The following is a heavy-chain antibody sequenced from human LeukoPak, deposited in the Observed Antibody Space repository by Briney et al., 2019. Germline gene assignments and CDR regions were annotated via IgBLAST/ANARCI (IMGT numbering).Heavy chain of an antibody. D-gene: IGHD3-22*01. J-gene: IGHJ5*02. Sequence: SETLSLTCTVSGGSISSYYWSWIRQPPGKGLEWIGYIYYSGSTNYNHSLKSRVTISVDTSKNQFSLKLSSVTAADTAVYYCAIDLYDSSGYYYMNWFDPWGQGTLVTVSS. CDR1: GGSISSYY. CDR3: AIDLYDSSGYYYMNWFDP. V-gene: IGHV4-59*01. CDR2: IYYSGST.